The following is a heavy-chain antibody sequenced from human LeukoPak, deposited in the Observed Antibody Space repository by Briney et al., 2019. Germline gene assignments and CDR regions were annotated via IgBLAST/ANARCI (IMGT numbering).Heavy chain of an antibody. J-gene: IGHJ6*02. V-gene: IGHV4-34*01. Sequence: SETLSLTCAVYGGSFSGYYWSWIRQPPGKGLEWIEEINHSGSTNYNPSLKSRVTISVDTSKNQFSLKLSSVTAADTAVYYCARVDTAMARPYYYGMDVWGQGTTVTVSS. CDR1: GGSFSGYY. CDR3: ARVDTAMARPYYYGMDV. CDR2: INHSGST. D-gene: IGHD5-18*01.